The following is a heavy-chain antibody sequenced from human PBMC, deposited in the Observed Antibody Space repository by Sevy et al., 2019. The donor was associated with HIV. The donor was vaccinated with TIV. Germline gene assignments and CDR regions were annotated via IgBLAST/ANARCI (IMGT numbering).Heavy chain of an antibody. D-gene: IGHD3-3*01. J-gene: IGHJ6*02. CDR2: MNPNSGNT. CDR3: ASPPRPTYYDFWSGYSAPGGMDV. Sequence: ASVKVSCKASGYTFTSYDINWVRQATGQGLEWMGWMNPNSGNTGYAQKFQGRVTMTRNTSISTAYMELSSLRSEDTAVYYCASPPRPTYYDFWSGYSAPGGMDVWGQGTTVTVSS. V-gene: IGHV1-8*01. CDR1: GYTFTSYD.